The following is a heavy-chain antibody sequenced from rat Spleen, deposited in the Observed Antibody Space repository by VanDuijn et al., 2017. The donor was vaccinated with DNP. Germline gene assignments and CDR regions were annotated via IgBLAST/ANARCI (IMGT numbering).Heavy chain of an antibody. CDR2: ITSSGGST. CDR3: ARSIYYYDGSYSYVGWYFDL. V-gene: IGHV5-31*01. Sequence: EVQLVESGGDLVQPGRSLKLSCVASGFTFNSYWMTWIRQVPGKGLEWVASITSSGGSTYYPESVKGRFTISRDNAKNILYLQMNSLRSEDTATYYCARSIYYYDGSYSYVGWYFDLWGPGTMVTVSS. CDR1: GFTFNSYW. J-gene: IGHJ1*01. D-gene: IGHD1-12*02.